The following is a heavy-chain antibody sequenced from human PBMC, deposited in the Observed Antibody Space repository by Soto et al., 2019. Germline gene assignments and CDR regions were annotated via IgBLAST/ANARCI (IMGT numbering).Heavy chain of an antibody. J-gene: IGHJ5*02. V-gene: IGHV1-69*06. Sequence: QVQLVQSGAEVKKPGSSVKVSCKTSGGTFSSYVISWVRQAPGQGLEWMGGFIPIFGTADYAQKFQGRVTAPAVKSTGTADMELISLSSEDSAVYACSRGVLPAAIRDLFVPWGQGTLITVSS. D-gene: IGHD2-2*02. CDR2: FIPIFGTA. CDR3: SRGVLPAAIRDLFVP. CDR1: GGTFSSYV.